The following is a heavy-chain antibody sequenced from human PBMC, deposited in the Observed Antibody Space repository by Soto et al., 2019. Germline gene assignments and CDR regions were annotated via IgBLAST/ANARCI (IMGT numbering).Heavy chain of an antibody. CDR3: ARETVVTPGHFDY. J-gene: IGHJ4*02. CDR2: INPNSGGT. Sequence: GGSVKVSCKATGYTFTCYYMHWVRQAPGQGLEWMGWINPNSGGTNYAQKFQGRVTMTRDTSISTAYMELSRLRSDVTAVYYCARETVVTPGHFDYWGQGTRVSVS. V-gene: IGHV1-2*02. CDR1: GYTFTCYY. D-gene: IGHD2-21*02.